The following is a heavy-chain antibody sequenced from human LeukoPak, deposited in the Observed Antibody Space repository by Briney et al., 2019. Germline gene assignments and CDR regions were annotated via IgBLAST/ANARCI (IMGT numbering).Heavy chain of an antibody. CDR2: INPNSGGT. CDR3: ARGGVVDCSSTSCYGGYFDY. J-gene: IGHJ4*02. CDR1: GYTFTGYY. V-gene: IGHV1-2*02. D-gene: IGHD2-2*01. Sequence: ASVKVSCKASGYTFTGYYMHWVRQAPGQGLEWMGWINPNSGGTNYAQKFQGRVTMTRDTSVSTAYMELSRLRSDDTAVYYCARGGVVDCSSTSCYGGYFDYWGQGTLVTVSS.